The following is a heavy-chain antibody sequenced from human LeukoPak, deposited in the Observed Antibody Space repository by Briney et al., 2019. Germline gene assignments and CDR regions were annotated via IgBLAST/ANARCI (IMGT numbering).Heavy chain of an antibody. CDR3: ATPQYRYGYFDY. CDR2: IYYSGST. D-gene: IGHD5-18*01. CDR1: GACISSSSYY. V-gene: IGHV4-39*01. Sequence: SETLSLTCTVSGACISSSSYYWGWIRQPPGKGLEWIGSIYYSGSTYYNPSLKSRVTISVDTSKNQFSLKLSSVTAADTAVYYCATPQYRYGYFDYWGQGTLVTVSS. J-gene: IGHJ4*02.